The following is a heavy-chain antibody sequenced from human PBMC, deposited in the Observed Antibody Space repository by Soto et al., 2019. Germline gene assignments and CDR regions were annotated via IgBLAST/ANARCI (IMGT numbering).Heavy chain of an antibody. J-gene: IGHJ4*02. CDR1: GFTFKNYA. D-gene: IGHD3-3*01. CDR3: AKDGNVLRFLEWLSHLDY. V-gene: IGHV3-30*18. Sequence: QVQLVESGGGVVQPGGSLRLSCAASGFTFKNYAMHWVRQSPGKGLEWVAVISHDESHRYYADSVKGRFTISRDNSKSMLSLEMNSLRPDDTAVYYCAKDGNVLRFLEWLSHLDYWGQGTLVTVSS. CDR2: ISHDESHR.